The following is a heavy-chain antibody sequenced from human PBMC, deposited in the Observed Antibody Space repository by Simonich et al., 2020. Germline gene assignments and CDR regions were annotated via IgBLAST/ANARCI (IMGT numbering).Heavy chain of an antibody. V-gene: IGHV1-18*01. CDR2: SSANNGNK. D-gene: IGHD2-15*01. Sequence: QVQLVQSGAEVKKLWASVKVSCKASGYNFTRYGISWVRQAPGQGLEWMEGSSANNGNKNSAQKIQGRVTMTTNTATSTAYRGLRSLGPDDTAVYYCARASRGTWWYYYFDYWGQGTLVTVSS. CDR3: ARASRGTWWYYYFDY. J-gene: IGHJ4*02. CDR1: GYNFTRYG.